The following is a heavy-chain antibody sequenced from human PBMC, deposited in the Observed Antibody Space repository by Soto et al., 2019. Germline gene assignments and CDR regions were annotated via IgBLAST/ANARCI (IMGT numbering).Heavy chain of an antibody. CDR1: GYIFTHYA. CDR3: ASDGVAAGNINFDY. Sequence: ASVKVSCKASGYIFTHYAMHWVRQAPGQRLEWMGWINGGNGNTKYSQKFQERATITRDTSASTAYIELSSLRSEDTAVYYCASDGVAAGNINFDYWGQGTLVTVSS. V-gene: IGHV1-3*01. D-gene: IGHD6-25*01. J-gene: IGHJ4*02. CDR2: INGGNGNT.